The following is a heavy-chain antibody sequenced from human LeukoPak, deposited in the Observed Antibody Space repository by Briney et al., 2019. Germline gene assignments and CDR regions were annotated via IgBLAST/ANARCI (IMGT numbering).Heavy chain of an antibody. CDR1: GLTFSSYW. J-gene: IGHJ1*01. CDR3: ARGGYYDSSGYYYVGYFHH. Sequence: PGGSLRLSCVASGLTFSSYWMHWVRQAPGKGLVWVSRINSDGSSTSYADSVKGRFTISRDNAKNSLYVQMNSLRAEDTAVYYCARGGYYDSSGYYYVGYFHHWGQGTLVTVSS. V-gene: IGHV3-74*01. CDR2: INSDGSST. D-gene: IGHD3-22*01.